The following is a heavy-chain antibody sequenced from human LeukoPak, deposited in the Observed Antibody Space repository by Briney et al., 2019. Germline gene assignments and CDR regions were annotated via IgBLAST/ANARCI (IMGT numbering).Heavy chain of an antibody. J-gene: IGHJ4*02. CDR2: IKPSGGGT. D-gene: IGHD1-1*01. V-gene: IGHV1-46*01. Sequence: ASVKVSCKASGYTFTSYQMHWVRQAPGQGLEWMGVIKPSGGGTTYAQKFQGRVAMTRDMSTSTVYMELSSLRSEDTAIYYCARSPPGNYCFDYWGQGTLVTVSS. CDR3: ARSPPGNYCFDY. CDR1: GYTFTSYQ.